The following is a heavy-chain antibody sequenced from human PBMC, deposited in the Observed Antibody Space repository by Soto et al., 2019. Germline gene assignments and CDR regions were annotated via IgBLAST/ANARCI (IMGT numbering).Heavy chain of an antibody. CDR3: AKARNYPQDQFHY. Sequence: EVQLLESGGGLVQPGGSLRLSCAASGFTFSTYALSWDRQAPGKGLEWVSAISANGQGIYYADSVRGRFTISRDNSKNTIFLHMDSLRAEDTAVYYRAKARNYPQDQFHYWGQGTLVIVSS. CDR1: GFTFSTYA. CDR2: ISANGQGI. J-gene: IGHJ4*02. D-gene: IGHD1-7*01. V-gene: IGHV3-23*01.